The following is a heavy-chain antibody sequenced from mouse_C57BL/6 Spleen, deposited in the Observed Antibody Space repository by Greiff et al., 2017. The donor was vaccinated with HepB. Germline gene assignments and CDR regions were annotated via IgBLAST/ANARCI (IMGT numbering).Heavy chain of an antibody. D-gene: IGHD2-3*01. CDR1: GFSLTSYG. CDR3: AKNDDGFEWFAY. V-gene: IGHV2-5*01. Sequence: VQRVESGPGLVQPSQSLSITCTVSGFSLTSYGVHWVRQSPGKGLEWLGVIWRGGSTDYNAAFMSRLSITKDNSKSQVFFKMNSLQADDTAIYYCAKNDDGFEWFAYWGQGTLVTVSA. J-gene: IGHJ3*01. CDR2: IWRGGST.